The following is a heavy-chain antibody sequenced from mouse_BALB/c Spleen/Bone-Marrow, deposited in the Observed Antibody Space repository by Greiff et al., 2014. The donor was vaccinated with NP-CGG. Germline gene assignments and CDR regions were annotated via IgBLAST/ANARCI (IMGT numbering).Heavy chain of an antibody. Sequence: VQLKESGGGLVQPGGSLRLSCATSGFTFTDYYMSWVRQPPGKALEWLGSIRNKSNGYTTEYSASVKGRFTISRDNSQSILYLQMNTLRTEDSATYYCARDYYGNIYAMNYWGQETSVTVSS. D-gene: IGHD1-1*01. J-gene: IGHJ4*01. V-gene: IGHV7-3*02. CDR3: ARDYYGNIYAMNY. CDR2: IRNKSNGYTT. CDR1: GFTFTDYY.